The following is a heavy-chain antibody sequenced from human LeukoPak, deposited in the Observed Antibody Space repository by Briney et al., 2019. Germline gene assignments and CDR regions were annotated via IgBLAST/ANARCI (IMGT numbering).Heavy chain of an antibody. CDR3: ARVRLDSGTYSLYY. CDR2: ISGRSSTK. J-gene: IGHJ4*02. D-gene: IGHD3-10*01. CDR1: GFTFSSYS. V-gene: IGHV3-48*01. Sequence: PGGSLRLSCAASGFTFSSYSMNWVRQAPGKGLEWVSYISGRSSTKYYADSVKGRFTISRDNAENSLYLQMNSVRVEDTAVYYCARVRLDSGTYSLYYWGQGTLVTVSS.